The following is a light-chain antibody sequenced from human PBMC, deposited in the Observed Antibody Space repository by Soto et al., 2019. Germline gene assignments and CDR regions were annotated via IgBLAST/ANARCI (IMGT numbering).Light chain of an antibody. Sequence: EIVLTQSPGTLSLSPGERATLTCRASQSVSSSYLAWYQQRPGQAPRLLIYDASRRATDIPDRFSGSGSGTSFPLTLSRLEPEDFAVYSCQQYGSSPLTFGGGTKLEIK. J-gene: IGKJ4*01. CDR2: DAS. V-gene: IGKV3-20*01. CDR3: QQYGSSPLT. CDR1: QSVSSSY.